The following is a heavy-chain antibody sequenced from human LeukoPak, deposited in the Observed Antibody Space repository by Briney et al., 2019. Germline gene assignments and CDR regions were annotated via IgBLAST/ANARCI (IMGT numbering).Heavy chain of an antibody. Sequence: SETLSLTCAVYGGSFSGYYWSWIRQPPGKGLEWIWEINHSGSTNYNPSLKSRVTISVDTSKNQFSLKLSSVTAADTAVYYCARTAGGSYYFDYWGQGTLVTVSS. CDR1: GGSFSGYY. J-gene: IGHJ4*02. D-gene: IGHD2-15*01. V-gene: IGHV4-34*01. CDR3: ARTAGGSYYFDY. CDR2: INHSGST.